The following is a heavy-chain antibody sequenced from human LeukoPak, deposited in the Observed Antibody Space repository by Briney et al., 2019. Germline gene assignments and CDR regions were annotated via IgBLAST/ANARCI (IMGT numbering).Heavy chain of an antibody. D-gene: IGHD2-15*01. Sequence: ASLKLSCKTSGYRLSDYYMHWVRQAPGQGRGWMGWVNSNSGGTHCAQKFDGRVTMTRDTSISTAYMELSRLKSDDTAVYYCARGYCSGGSCYHFESWGQGALVTVCS. V-gene: IGHV1-2*02. CDR3: ARGYCSGGSCYHFES. J-gene: IGHJ4*02. CDR1: GYRLSDYY. CDR2: VNSNSGGT.